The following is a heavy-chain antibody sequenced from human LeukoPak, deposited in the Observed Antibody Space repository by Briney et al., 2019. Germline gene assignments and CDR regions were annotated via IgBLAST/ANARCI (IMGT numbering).Heavy chain of an antibody. J-gene: IGHJ4*02. CDR3: ARLNEGSGSTPVTTSFDY. CDR2: ISSSSSYT. CDR1: GFTFSDYY. D-gene: IGHD4-17*01. V-gene: IGHV3-11*03. Sequence: GGSLRLSCAASGFTFSDYYMSWIRQAPGKGLEWVSYISSSSSYTNYADSVKGRFTISRDNAKNSLYLQMNSLRAEDTAVYYCARLNEGSGSTPVTTSFDYWGLGTLVTVSS.